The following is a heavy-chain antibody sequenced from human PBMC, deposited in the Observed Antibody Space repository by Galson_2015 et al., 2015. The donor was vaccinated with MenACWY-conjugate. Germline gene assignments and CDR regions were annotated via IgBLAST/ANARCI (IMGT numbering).Heavy chain of an antibody. CDR2: ISSSSSTI. CDR3: ARDRGAQLPVVPADGYYYGMDV. CDR1: GFTFSSYS. Sequence: SLRLSCAASGFTFSSYSMNWVRQAPGKGLEWVSYISSSSSTIYYADSVKGRFTISRDNAKNSLYLQMNSLRAEDTAVCYCARDRGAQLPVVPADGYYYGMDVWGQGTTVTVSS. V-gene: IGHV3-48*04. D-gene: IGHD2-2*01. J-gene: IGHJ6*02.